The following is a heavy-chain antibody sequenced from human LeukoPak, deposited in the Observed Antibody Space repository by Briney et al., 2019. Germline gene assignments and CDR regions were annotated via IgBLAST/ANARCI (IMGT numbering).Heavy chain of an antibody. CDR3: SLTDSSSCPGGY. CDR2: ISSSGSTI. J-gene: IGHJ4*02. CDR1: GFTFSDYY. V-gene: IGHV3-11*01. Sequence: PGGSLRLSCAASGFTFSDYYMSWIRQAPGKGLEWVSYISSSGSTIYYADSVKGRFTISRDNSKNTLYLQMNSLRAEDTAVYYCSLTDSSSCPGGYWGQGTLVTVSS. D-gene: IGHD6-13*01.